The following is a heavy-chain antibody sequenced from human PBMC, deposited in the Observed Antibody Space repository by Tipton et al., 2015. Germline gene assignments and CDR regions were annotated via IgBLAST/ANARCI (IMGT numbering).Heavy chain of an antibody. J-gene: IGHJ4*02. Sequence: LRLSCSVSGGFISSGGYYWSWIRQHPGKGLEWIGYISYTGGTYYNPSLKSRLTISSDASKNQFSLNLSSVTAADTAVYYCARSRGASDSGGLADYWGQGTLVTVSS. CDR2: ISYTGGT. CDR3: ARSRGASDSGGLADY. V-gene: IGHV4-31*03. CDR1: GGFISSGGYY. D-gene: IGHD2-15*01.